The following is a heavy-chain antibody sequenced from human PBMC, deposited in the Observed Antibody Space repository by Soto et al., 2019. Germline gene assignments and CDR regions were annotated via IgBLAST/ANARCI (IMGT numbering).Heavy chain of an antibody. CDR1: GGSFSGYY. V-gene: IGHV4-34*01. D-gene: IGHD6-13*01. J-gene: IGHJ5*01. CDR2: INHSGST. Sequence: QVQLQQWGAGLLTPSETLSLTCAVYGGSFSGYYWSWIRQPPGKGLEWIGEINHSGSTNYNPSLKSRVTILVDTSKNQFSLKLSSGTAADTSVYYCAGGLPGRSSSWYHSWGQGTLVTVSS. CDR3: AGGLPGRSSSWYHS.